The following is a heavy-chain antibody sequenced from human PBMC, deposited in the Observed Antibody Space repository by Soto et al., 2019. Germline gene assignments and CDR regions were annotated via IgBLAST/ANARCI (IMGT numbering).Heavy chain of an antibody. CDR1: GFTFSDYG. CDR3: ARDHITGYYLGY. D-gene: IGHD3-9*01. V-gene: IGHV3-33*01. J-gene: IGHJ4*02. Sequence: VQLVESGGGVVQPGRSLRLSCAASGFTFSDYGMYWVRQAPGKGLEWVAVMWNEGGNKYYADSVRGRFTISRDNSKNTLYLQMNSLRAADTAVYYCARDHITGYYLGYWGQGTLVTVSS. CDR2: MWNEGGNK.